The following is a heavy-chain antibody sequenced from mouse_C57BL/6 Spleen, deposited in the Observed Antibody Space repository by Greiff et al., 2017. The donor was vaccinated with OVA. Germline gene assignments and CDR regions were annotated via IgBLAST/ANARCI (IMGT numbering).Heavy chain of an antibody. J-gene: IGHJ2*01. V-gene: IGHV1-55*01. CDR3: TRLGEYFDV. CDR1: GYTFTSYW. Sequence: QVQLKQPGAELVKPGASVKLSCKASGYTFTSYWITWVKQRPGQGLEWIGDIYPGSGSTNYNEKFKSKATLTVDTSSSTAYMQLSSLTSEDAAVYCCTRLGEYFDVWGKGTTLTVSS. CDR2: IYPGSGST.